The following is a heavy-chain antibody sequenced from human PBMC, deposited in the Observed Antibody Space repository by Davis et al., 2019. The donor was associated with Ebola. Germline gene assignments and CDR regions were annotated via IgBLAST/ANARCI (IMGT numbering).Heavy chain of an antibody. V-gene: IGHV3-73*01. D-gene: IGHD4-17*01. CDR2: IRSKANSYAT. Sequence: GESLKISCAASGFTFSGSAMHWVRQASGKGLEWVGRIRSKANSYATAYAASVTGRFTISRDDSKNTAYLQMNSLKTEDTAVYYCTISTVTSDYWGQGTLVTVSS. J-gene: IGHJ4*02. CDR1: GFTFSGSA. CDR3: TISTVTSDY.